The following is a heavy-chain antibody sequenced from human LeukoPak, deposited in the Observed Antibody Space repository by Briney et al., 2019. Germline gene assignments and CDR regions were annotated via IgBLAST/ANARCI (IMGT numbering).Heavy chain of an antibody. CDR2: IKQDGSEK. CDR1: GFTFSSYW. CDR3: ARAPATNEWRCMDY. V-gene: IGHV3-7*01. D-gene: IGHD2-8*02. J-gene: IGHJ4*02. Sequence: GGSLRLSCAASGFTFSSYWMGWVRQAPGKGLEWVANIKQDGSEKRYVDPVKGRFTISRDNAKSSLYLQMNSLRAEDTAVYYCARAPATNEWRCMDYWGQGTLVTVSS.